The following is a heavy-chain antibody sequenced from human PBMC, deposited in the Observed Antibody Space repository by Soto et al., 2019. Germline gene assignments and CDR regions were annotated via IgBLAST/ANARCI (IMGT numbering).Heavy chain of an antibody. CDR3: ARGGRSAYYYYMGV. Sequence: QVQLQESGPGLVKPSETLSLTCTVSGGSISTYYWSWVRQPPGKGLEWIGYVYYSGSTNYNPSLKSRVTISVDTSKNQVSLKLTSVTAADTAMYYCARGGRSAYYYYMGVWGKGTTVTVSS. CDR2: VYYSGST. V-gene: IGHV4-59*01. J-gene: IGHJ6*03. CDR1: GGSISTYY.